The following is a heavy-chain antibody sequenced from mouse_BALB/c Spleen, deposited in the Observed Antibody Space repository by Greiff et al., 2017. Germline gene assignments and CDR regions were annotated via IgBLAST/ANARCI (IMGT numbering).Heavy chain of an antibody. J-gene: IGHJ2*01. V-gene: IGHV1-54*01. Sequence: VQLQESGAELVRPGTSVKVSCKASGYAFTNYLIEWVKQRPGQGLEWIGVINPGSGGTNYNEKFKGKATLTADKSSSTAYMQLSSLTSDDSAVYFCARSGGFDYWGQGTTLTVSS. CDR2: INPGSGGT. CDR1: GYAFTNYL. CDR3: ARSGGFDY. D-gene: IGHD3-1*01.